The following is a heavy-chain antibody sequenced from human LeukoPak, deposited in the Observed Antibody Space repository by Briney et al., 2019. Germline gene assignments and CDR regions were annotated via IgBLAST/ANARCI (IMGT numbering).Heavy chain of an antibody. D-gene: IGHD2-2*01. J-gene: IGHJ4*02. Sequence: ASETLSLTCSVSGGSICNYFWTWMRQPLGEGLECIAHLSYSGSPNYYTSLQCRVTISVEKSKKQFLFNLSSPTSADTAGYYFARDLIISSAIYFVCWGQRTLVTV. CDR1: GGSICNYF. CDR3: ARDLIISSAIYFVC. V-gene: IGHV4-59*01. CDR2: LSYSGSP.